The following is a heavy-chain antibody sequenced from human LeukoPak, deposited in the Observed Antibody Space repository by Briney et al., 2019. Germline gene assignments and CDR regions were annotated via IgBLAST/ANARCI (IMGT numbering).Heavy chain of an antibody. V-gene: IGHV3-23*01. D-gene: IGHD2-15*01. Sequence: AGSPTLSCAASGFSLSTYALSWVRQAPGGGLEWVAAISGSGDKTYHSDSVKGRFTISKDNTANRLSLQMDSLRAEDTAVYFCAKDTTAWWYHRAYMNVWGKGTTVTVSS. CDR2: ISGSGDKT. CDR3: AKDTTAWWYHRAYMNV. CDR1: GFSLSTYA. J-gene: IGHJ6*03.